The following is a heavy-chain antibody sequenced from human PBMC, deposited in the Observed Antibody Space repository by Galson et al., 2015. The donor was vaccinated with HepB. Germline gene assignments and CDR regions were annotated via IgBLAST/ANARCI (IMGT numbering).Heavy chain of an antibody. Sequence: SVKVSCKASGYSFRNYGISWVRQAPGQGLEWMGWISFYNDNANYAQNLQGRVTMTTDTSTTTAYMELKSLRSGDTAVYYCARARYSSSPPDYWGQGTLVSVSS. CDR1: GYSFRNYG. CDR3: ARARYSSSPPDY. D-gene: IGHD6-6*01. J-gene: IGHJ4*02. V-gene: IGHV1-18*01. CDR2: ISFYNDNA.